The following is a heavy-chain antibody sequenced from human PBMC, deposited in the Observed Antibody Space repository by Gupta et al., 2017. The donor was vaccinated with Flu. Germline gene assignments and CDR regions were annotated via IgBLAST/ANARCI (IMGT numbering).Heavy chain of an antibody. Sequence: EVQLLESGGGLVQPGGSLRLSCAASGFTFSSYAMSWVRQAPGKGLEWVSAISGSGGSTYYADSVKGRFTISRDNSKNTLYLQMNSLRAEDTAVYYCAKDAIGGYPKPSNWFDPWGQGTLVTVSS. J-gene: IGHJ5*02. V-gene: IGHV3-23*01. CDR1: GFTFSSYA. CDR2: ISGSGGST. CDR3: AKDAIGGYPKPSNWFDP. D-gene: IGHD2-15*01.